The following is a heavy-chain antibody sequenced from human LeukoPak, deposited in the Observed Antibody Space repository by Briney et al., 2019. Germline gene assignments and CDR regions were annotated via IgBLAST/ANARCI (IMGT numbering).Heavy chain of an antibody. CDR1: GYTFTGYY. J-gene: IGHJ6*02. CDR2: INPNSGGT. D-gene: IGHD2-2*01. Sequence: ASVKVSCKASGYTFTGYYMHWVRQAPGQGLEWMGWINPNSGGTNYAQKFQGRVTMTRDTSISTAYMELSRLRSDDTAVYYCARVSCSNTSCYLGSAYGMDVWGQGTTVTVSS. CDR3: ARVSCSNTSCYLGSAYGMDV. V-gene: IGHV1-2*02.